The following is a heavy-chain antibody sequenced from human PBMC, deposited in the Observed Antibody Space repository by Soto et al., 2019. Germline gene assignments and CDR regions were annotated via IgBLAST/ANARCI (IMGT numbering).Heavy chain of an antibody. CDR3: ARTYGSGSYFLPFEY. CDR1: GYMFNTYG. J-gene: IGHJ4*02. CDR2: IRAYNGNI. D-gene: IGHD3-10*01. V-gene: IGHV1-18*01. Sequence: QVQLVQSGAEVKKPGASVKVSCKASGYMFNTYGITWVRQAPGQGLEWMGWIRAYNGNIDYAQNLQGRVTMTIDTSTSTAYMELRSLRSDDTAVYYCARTYGSGSYFLPFEYWGQGTLVSVSS.